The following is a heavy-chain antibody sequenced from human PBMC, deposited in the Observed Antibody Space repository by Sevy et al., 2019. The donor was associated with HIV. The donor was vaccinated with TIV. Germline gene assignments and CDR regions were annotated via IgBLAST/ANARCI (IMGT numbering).Heavy chain of an antibody. V-gene: IGHV1-18*01. D-gene: IGHD3-10*01. Sequence: ASVKVSCKASGYTFSSYGISWVRQAPGQGLEWMGWISDYNGYTNYAHKFHGRVTMSTETSTRTAYMELRSLRSDDTAVYFCAREGYYYRSGTYRPPNYYGMDVWGQGTAVTVSS. CDR1: GYTFSSYG. CDR2: ISDYNGYT. CDR3: AREGYYYRSGTYRPPNYYGMDV. J-gene: IGHJ6*02.